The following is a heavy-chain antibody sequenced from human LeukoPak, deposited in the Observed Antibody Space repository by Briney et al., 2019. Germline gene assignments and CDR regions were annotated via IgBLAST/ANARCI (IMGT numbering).Heavy chain of an antibody. CDR2: IKGDESAR. D-gene: IGHD1-26*01. V-gene: IGHV3-7*01. J-gene: IGHJ4*02. Sequence: GGSLRLSCAASGFTFSTYWMAWVRQAPGKGREWVANIKGDESARHQADSVKGRFTISRDNAKKSVYLHMSSLRGEDTAGYYCARDVGGSLDYWGQGTLVTVSS. CDR3: ARDVGGSLDY. CDR1: GFTFSTYW.